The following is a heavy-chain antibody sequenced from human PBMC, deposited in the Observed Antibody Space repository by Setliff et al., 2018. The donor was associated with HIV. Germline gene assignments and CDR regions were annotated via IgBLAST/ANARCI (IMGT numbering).Heavy chain of an antibody. CDR1: GYPFSGYG. CDR3: AREAYSSSSVEI. CDR2: ISAYSGDT. Sequence: ASVKVSCKASGYPFSGYGISWVRQAPGQGLEWMGWISAYSGDTNYAQKFQGRVTMTRDTSISTAYMELSRLRSDDTAVYYCAREAYSSSSVEIWGQGTLVTVSS. D-gene: IGHD6-13*01. J-gene: IGHJ4*02. V-gene: IGHV1-18*01.